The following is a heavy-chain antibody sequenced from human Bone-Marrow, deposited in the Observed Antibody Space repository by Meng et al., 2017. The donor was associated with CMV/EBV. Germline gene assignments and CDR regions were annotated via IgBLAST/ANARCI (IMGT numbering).Heavy chain of an antibody. Sequence: GGSLRLSCAASGFTFSSYWMHWVRQAPGKGLVWVSRINSDGSSTSYADSVKGRFTISRDNAKNTLYLQMNSLRAEDTAVYYCAFPLKATICFDYWGQGTLVTVS. CDR2: INSDGSST. CDR3: AFPLKATICFDY. D-gene: IGHD5-12*01. J-gene: IGHJ4*02. CDR1: GFTFSSYW. V-gene: IGHV3-74*01.